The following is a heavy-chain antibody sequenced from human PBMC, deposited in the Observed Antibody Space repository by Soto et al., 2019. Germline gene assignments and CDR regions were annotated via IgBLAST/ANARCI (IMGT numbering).Heavy chain of an antibody. Sequence: PGGSMGLSSAPSGFTFSNAWMSWVRQAPGKGLEWVGRIKSKTDGGTTDYAAPVKGRFTISRDDSKNTLYLQMNSLKTEDTAVYYCARKAMRGAAFDFWGQGTMVTVSS. CDR1: GFTFSNAW. J-gene: IGHJ3*01. D-gene: IGHD3-10*01. V-gene: IGHV3-15*01. CDR3: ARKAMRGAAFDF. CDR2: IKSKTDGGTT.